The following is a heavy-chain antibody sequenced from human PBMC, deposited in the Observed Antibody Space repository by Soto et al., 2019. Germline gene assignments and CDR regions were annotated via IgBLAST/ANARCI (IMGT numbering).Heavy chain of an antibody. J-gene: IGHJ5*02. CDR1: GGSISTYY. CDR2: IYYSGST. CDR3: ARGIAYCGGDCYLRWFDP. V-gene: IGHV4-59*01. D-gene: IGHD2-21*02. Sequence: SETLSLTCTVSGGSISTYYWSWIRQPPGKGLEWIGYIYYSGSTNYNPSLKSRVTISVDTSKNQFSLELSSVTAADTAVYYCARGIAYCGGDCYLRWFDPWGQGTLVTVSS.